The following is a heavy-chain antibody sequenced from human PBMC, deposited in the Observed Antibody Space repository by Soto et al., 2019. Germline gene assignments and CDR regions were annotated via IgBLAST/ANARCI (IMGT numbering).Heavy chain of an antibody. D-gene: IGHD3-22*01. CDR3: PRSVLRFDSSCYPGCYFDE. J-gene: IGHJ4*02. CDR2: IYYSGST. CDR1: GGSISSYY. Sequence: SETLSLTCTVAGGSISSYYWRWIRQPPGKGLERIAYIYYSGSTNYNPSLKSRGTISVDTSKNQIPLKLSSVTAADTAVYYCPRSVLRFDSSCYPGCYFDEWGQTTLVTVSS. V-gene: IGHV4-59*01.